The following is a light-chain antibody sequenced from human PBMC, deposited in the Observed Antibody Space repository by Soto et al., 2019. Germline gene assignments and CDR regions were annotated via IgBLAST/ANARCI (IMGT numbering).Light chain of an antibody. Sequence: EVVMTQSPATLSVSPGERVTLSCRASQNVNRNLAWYQQKPGQAPRLLFFGASTRATGIPARFSGSESGTEFTLTISSLQSEDFAVYYCQHYNNWPPWTFGQGTKVEIK. CDR2: GAS. J-gene: IGKJ1*01. CDR1: QNVNRN. CDR3: QHYNNWPPWT. V-gene: IGKV3-15*01.